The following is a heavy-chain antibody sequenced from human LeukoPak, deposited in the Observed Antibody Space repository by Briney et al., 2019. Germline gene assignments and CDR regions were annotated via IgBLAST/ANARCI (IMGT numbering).Heavy chain of an antibody. D-gene: IGHD1-26*01. CDR1: GFTFSNYD. Sequence: GGSLRLSCAASGFTFSNYDMHWVRQTTGKGPEWVSGIGTAGDTYYTGSVKGRFTISRENAKNSLYLQMNSLRAGDTAVYYCARGSGGQHEFDYWGQGILVAVSS. V-gene: IGHV3-13*01. CDR3: ARGSGGQHEFDY. J-gene: IGHJ4*02. CDR2: IGTAGDT.